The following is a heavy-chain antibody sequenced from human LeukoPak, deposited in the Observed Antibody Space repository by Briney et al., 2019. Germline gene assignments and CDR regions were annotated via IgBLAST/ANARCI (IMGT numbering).Heavy chain of an antibody. V-gene: IGHV1-8*02. Sequence: ASVKVSCKASGYTFTSYDINWVRQATGQGLEWMGWMNPNSGNTGYAQKFQGRVTMTRNTSISTAYMELSSLRSEDTAVYYCARGALLWFGAKMEYYFDYWGQGTPLTVSS. D-gene: IGHD3-10*01. CDR2: MNPNSGNT. CDR1: GYTFTSYD. CDR3: ARGALLWFGAKMEYYFDY. J-gene: IGHJ4*02.